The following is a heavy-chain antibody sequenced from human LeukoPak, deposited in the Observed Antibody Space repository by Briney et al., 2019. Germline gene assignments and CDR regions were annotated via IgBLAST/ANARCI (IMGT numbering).Heavy chain of an antibody. V-gene: IGHV4-34*01. D-gene: IGHD5-18*01. J-gene: IGHJ3*02. CDR3: ARGRGYSYGYGAFDI. CDR2: INHSGST. Sequence: TSETLSLTCAVYGGSFSGYYWSWIRQPPGKGLEWIGEINHSGSTNYNPSLKSRVTISVDTSKNQFSLKLSSVTAADTAVYYCARGRGYSYGYGAFDIWGQGTMVTVSS. CDR1: GGSFSGYY.